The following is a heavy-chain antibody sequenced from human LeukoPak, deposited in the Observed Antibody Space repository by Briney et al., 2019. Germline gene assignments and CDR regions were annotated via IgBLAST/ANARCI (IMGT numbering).Heavy chain of an antibody. J-gene: IGHJ3*02. CDR2: ISYEGSNK. V-gene: IGHV3-30*18. Sequence: GRSLRLSCAASGFTFSSYGMHWVRQAPGKGLEWVAVISYEGSNKYYADSVKGRFTISRDNSKNTLYLQMNSLRAEDTAVYYCAKGDIVVVTGAFDIWGQGTMVTVSS. D-gene: IGHD2-21*02. CDR3: AKGDIVVVTGAFDI. CDR1: GFTFSSYG.